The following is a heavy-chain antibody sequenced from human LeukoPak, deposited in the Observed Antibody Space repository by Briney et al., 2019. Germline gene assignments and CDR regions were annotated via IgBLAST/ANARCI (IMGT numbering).Heavy chain of an antibody. J-gene: IGHJ1*01. CDR2: INPNSGGT. CDR3: ARAVSSSWYREYFQH. V-gene: IGHV1-2*02. Sequence: ASVKVSCKASGYTFTGYYMHWVRQAPGQGLEWMGWINPNSGGTNYAQKFQGRVTMTRDTSISTAYMELSRLRSDDTAVYYCARAVSSSWYREYFQHWGQGTLVTVSS. CDR1: GYTFTGYY. D-gene: IGHD6-13*01.